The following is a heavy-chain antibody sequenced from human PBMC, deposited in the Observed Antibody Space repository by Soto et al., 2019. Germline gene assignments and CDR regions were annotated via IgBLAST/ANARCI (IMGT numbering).Heavy chain of an antibody. D-gene: IGHD3-10*01. V-gene: IGHV3-23*05. CDR2: VHSNGDT. CDR3: AREHSTGDFLFVDY. Sequence: GGSLRLSCAASGFLFNNYAICWVRQAPGKRLEWVSAVHSNGDTYYANSVLGRFTISRDNSKNTQYLQMDGLRADDTAVYYCAREHSTGDFLFVDYWGQGARVTVSS. CDR1: GFLFNNYA. J-gene: IGHJ4*02.